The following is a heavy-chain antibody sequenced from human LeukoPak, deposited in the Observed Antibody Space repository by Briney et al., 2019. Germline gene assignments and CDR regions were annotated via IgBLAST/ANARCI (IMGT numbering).Heavy chain of an antibody. V-gene: IGHV3-7*01. CDR3: ARGSAVTANNFDF. J-gene: IGHJ4*02. CDR2: IKQDESEK. CDR1: GFTFSNYW. Sequence: GGSLRLSCVVSGFTFSNYWMSWVRQAPGKGLEWVANIKQDESEKYYVDSVKGRFTISRVNAKNSLYLQMNSLRAEDTAVYYCARGSAVTANNFDFWGQGTLVTVSS. D-gene: IGHD4-11*01.